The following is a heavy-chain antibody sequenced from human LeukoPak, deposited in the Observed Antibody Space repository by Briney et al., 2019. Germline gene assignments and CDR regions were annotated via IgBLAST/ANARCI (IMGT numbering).Heavy chain of an antibody. V-gene: IGHV5-51*01. CDR2: IYPGDSDT. J-gene: IGHJ4*02. CDR1: GYSFTSYW. Sequence: GESLQISCKGSGYSFTSYWIGWARQMPGKGLEWMGIIYPGDSDTRYSPSFQGQVTISADKSISTAYLQWSSLKASDTAMYYCARLATTVTPYYFDYWGQGTLVTVSS. D-gene: IGHD4-17*01. CDR3: ARLATTVTPYYFDY.